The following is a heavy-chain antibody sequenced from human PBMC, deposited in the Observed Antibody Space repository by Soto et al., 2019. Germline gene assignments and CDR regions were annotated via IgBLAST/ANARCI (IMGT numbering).Heavy chain of an antibody. V-gene: IGHV3-23*01. CDR2: ISGSGGST. D-gene: IGHD3-22*01. CDR3: AKVYSTASYFTDY. Sequence: EVQLLESGGGLVQPGGSLRLSCAASGFTFSSYAMSWVRQAPGKGLEWVSAISGSGGSTYYADSVKGRFTISRDNSRNTVYLQMNNLRAEDTAVYTCAKVYSTASYFTDYWGQGTLVTVSS. J-gene: IGHJ4*02. CDR1: GFTFSSYA.